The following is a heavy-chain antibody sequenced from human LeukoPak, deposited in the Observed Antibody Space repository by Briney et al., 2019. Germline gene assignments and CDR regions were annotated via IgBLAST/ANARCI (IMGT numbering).Heavy chain of an antibody. V-gene: IGHV3-64*01. CDR3: ARVSGWYWFDK. D-gene: IGHD6-19*01. CDR1: GYTFSSYA. CDR2: ISSDGRIT. Sequence: GGSLRLSCSASGYTFSSYAMHWVRQAPGEGLEYVSAISSDGRITYYANSVKGRFTISRDNSKNTLYLQMGSLRVEDMAVYYCARVSGWYWFDKWGQGTLVTVSS. J-gene: IGHJ4*02.